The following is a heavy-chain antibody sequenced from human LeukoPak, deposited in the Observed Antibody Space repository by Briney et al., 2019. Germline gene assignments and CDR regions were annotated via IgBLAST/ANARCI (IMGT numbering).Heavy chain of an antibody. V-gene: IGHV5-51*01. CDR3: ARRQYSGYDFDP. Sequence: GESLKISCKGSGYIFTNYWIGWVRQMPGKGLEWMGIIYPRDSDTRYSPSFQGQVTVSADKSISTAYLQWSNLEASDTAMYYCARRQYSGYDFDPWGQGTLVTVSS. D-gene: IGHD5-12*01. CDR2: IYPRDSDT. J-gene: IGHJ5*02. CDR1: GYIFTNYW.